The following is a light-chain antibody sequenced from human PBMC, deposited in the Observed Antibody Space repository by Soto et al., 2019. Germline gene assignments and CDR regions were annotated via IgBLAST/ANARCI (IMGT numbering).Light chain of an antibody. V-gene: IGKV3-15*01. Sequence: VMTQSPATLSVSPGERATLSCRASQSVNTNLACYQQKLGQAPRLLIYGASTRATGIPERFSGSGSGTDFTLTISSLQSEDFAVYFCHQYNNWYTFGQGTKLEI. CDR2: GAS. CDR1: QSVNTN. J-gene: IGKJ2*01. CDR3: HQYNNWYT.